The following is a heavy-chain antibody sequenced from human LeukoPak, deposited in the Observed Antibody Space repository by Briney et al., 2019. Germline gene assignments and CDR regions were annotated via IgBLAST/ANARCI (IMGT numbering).Heavy chain of an antibody. CDR1: GFTFSSYA. D-gene: IGHD3-22*01. J-gene: IGHJ4*02. CDR3: AKRDYYDSNGYFFPYYFDN. CDR2: ISGSGGST. V-gene: IGHV3-23*01. Sequence: GGSLRLSCAASGFTFSSYAMSWVRQAPGKGLEWVSAISGSGGSTYYADSVKGRFTISRDNSKNTLYLQMNSLRAEDTAVYYCAKRDYYDSNGYFFPYYFDNWGQGTLVAVSS.